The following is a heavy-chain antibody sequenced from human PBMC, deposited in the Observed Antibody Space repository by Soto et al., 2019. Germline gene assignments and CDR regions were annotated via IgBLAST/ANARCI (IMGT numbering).Heavy chain of an antibody. V-gene: IGHV3-11*01. CDR1: GFTLSDYY. J-gene: IGHJ5*02. D-gene: IGHD6-19*01. Sequence: QVQLVESGGGLVKPGGSLRLSCAASGFTLSDYYMSWIRQGPGKGLEWVSHISRSGSTMYFADSVKGRFTISRDNAKNSVYLQMNSLRAEDTAVYYCARNRGGWSFDPWGQGTLVTVSS. CDR3: ARNRGGWSFDP. CDR2: ISRSGSTM.